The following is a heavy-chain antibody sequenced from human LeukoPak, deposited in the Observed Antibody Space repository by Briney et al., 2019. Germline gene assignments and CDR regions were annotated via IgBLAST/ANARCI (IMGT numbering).Heavy chain of an antibody. D-gene: IGHD5-18*01. CDR1: GYTFTSYA. Sequence: ASVKVSCKASGYTFTSYAISWVRQAPGQGLEWMGWSSGYNGNTKYAQKVQGRVTMTTDTSTSTAYMELRSLRSDDTAVYYCARGYSYGSDYYYGMDVWGQGTTVTVSS. CDR2: SSGYNGNT. V-gene: IGHV1-18*01. J-gene: IGHJ6*02. CDR3: ARGYSYGSDYYYGMDV.